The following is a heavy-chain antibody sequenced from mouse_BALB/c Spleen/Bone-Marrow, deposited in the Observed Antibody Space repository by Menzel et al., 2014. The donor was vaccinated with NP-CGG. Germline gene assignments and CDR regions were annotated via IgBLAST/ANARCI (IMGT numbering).Heavy chain of an antibody. V-gene: IGHV1S41*01. CDR2: IAPGTGTT. CDR1: GYTFTNSW. J-gene: IGHJ4*01. D-gene: IGHD2-3*01. Sequence: DLVKPGASVKLSCKASGYTFTNSWINWIKQRPGQGLEWIGRIAPGTGTTYYNEMFKGKATLTVDTSSSTAYIQLSSLSSEDSAVYFCARYDYAMDYWGQGTSVTVYS. CDR3: ARYDYAMDY.